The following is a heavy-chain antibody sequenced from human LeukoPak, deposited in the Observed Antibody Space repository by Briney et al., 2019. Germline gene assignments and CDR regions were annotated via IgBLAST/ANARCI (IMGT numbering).Heavy chain of an antibody. J-gene: IGHJ4*02. CDR1: GFTFSSYW. V-gene: IGHV3-74*01. D-gene: IGHD6-19*01. Sequence: GGSLRLSCAASGFTFSSYWMHWVRQAAGKGLVWVSRINSDGSSTSYADSVKGRFTISRDNAKNTLYLQMNSLRAEDTAVYYCARAPNWVAGTAFDYWGQGTLVTVSS. CDR2: INSDGSST. CDR3: ARAPNWVAGTAFDY.